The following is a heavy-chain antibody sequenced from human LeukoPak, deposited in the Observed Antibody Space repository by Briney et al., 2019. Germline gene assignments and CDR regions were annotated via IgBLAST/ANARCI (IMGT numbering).Heavy chain of an antibody. CDR2: IKQDGSEK. CDR3: ARDKSSSWYYYYYYMDV. Sequence: GGSLRLSCAASGFTFTNYNMNWVRQAPGKGLEWVANIKQDGSEKYYVDSVKGRFTISRDNAKNSLYLQMNSLRAEDTAVYYCARDKSSSWYYYYYYMDVWGKGTTVTVSS. J-gene: IGHJ6*03. CDR1: GFTFTNYN. V-gene: IGHV3-7*01. D-gene: IGHD6-13*01.